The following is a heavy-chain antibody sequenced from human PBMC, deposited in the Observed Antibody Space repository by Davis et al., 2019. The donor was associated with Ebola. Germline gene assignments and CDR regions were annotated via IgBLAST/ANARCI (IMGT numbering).Heavy chain of an antibody. CDR3: ARSLPPPVTANYYYYGMDV. Sequence: GESLKISCAASGFTFSSYAMSWVRQAPGKGLEWVSAISGSGGSTYYADSVKGRFTISRDNSKNTLYLQMNSLRAEDTAVYYCARSLPPPVTANYYYYGMDVWGQGTTVTVSS. J-gene: IGHJ6*02. D-gene: IGHD4-11*01. V-gene: IGHV3-23*01. CDR2: ISGSGGST. CDR1: GFTFSSYA.